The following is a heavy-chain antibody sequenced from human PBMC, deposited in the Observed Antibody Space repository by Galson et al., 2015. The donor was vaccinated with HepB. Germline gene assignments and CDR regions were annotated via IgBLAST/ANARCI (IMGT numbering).Heavy chain of an antibody. Sequence: SLRLSCAASGFTFSSYAMHWVRQAPGKGLEWVAVISHDGSNKYYADSVKGRFTISRDNSKNTLNLQMSSLRVEDTSVYYCARDKRADSNYYDVFDFWGQGALVTVSS. CDR3: ARDKRADSNYYDVFDF. J-gene: IGHJ4*02. V-gene: IGHV3-30-3*01. CDR1: GFTFSSYA. CDR2: ISHDGSNK. D-gene: IGHD3-3*01.